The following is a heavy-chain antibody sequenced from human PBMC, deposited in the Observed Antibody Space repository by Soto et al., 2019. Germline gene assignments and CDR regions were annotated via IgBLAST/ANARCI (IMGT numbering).Heavy chain of an antibody. CDR3: GREENVALGDN. J-gene: IGHJ4*02. CDR1: VDTFSIYT. CDR2: VIPSLGIA. Sequence: QVQLVQSEAEVKRPGSSVRVSCKASVDTFSIYTFSWVRQAPGQGLEWMGRVIPSLGIANYAQTFQGRVTITADISTATVHMELSSLRSDDTAIYYCGREENVALGDNWGKGILVIVSS. D-gene: IGHD3-16*01. V-gene: IGHV1-69*04.